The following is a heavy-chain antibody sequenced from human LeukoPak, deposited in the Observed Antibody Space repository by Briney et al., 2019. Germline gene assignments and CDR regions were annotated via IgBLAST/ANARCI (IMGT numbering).Heavy chain of an antibody. Sequence: GGSLRLSCAASGFTFDDYGMSWVRQAPGKGLEWVSGINWNGGSTGYADSVKGRFTISRDNAKNSLYLQMNSLRAEDTALYYCARERTGCSSGWIFDYWGQGTLVTVSS. CDR2: INWNGGST. CDR3: ARERTGCSSGWIFDY. V-gene: IGHV3-20*04. D-gene: IGHD6-19*01. CDR1: GFTFDDYG. J-gene: IGHJ4*02.